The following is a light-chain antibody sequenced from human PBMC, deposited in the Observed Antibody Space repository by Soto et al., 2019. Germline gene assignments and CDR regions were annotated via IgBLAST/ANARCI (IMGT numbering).Light chain of an antibody. CDR1: QSVSSY. J-gene: IGKJ1*01. CDR3: QQYGSSGT. V-gene: IGKV3-20*01. Sequence: EFVLTQSPATLSLSPGERATLSCRASQSVSSYLAWYQQKPGQAPRLLIYGASNRATGIPDRFSGSGSGTDFTLTISRLEPEDFAVYYCQQYGSSGTVGQGTKVDI. CDR2: GAS.